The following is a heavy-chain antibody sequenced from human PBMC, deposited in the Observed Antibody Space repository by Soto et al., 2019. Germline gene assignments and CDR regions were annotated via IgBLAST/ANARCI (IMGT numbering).Heavy chain of an antibody. CDR2: IYEGGPT. Sequence: QLQLQESGPGLVKPSETLSLTCAVSGASISRTGFHWGWIRQPPGQGLAWIGSIYEGGPTFYNSSFKRRVTIAADASKNHFSLKLISVTAAYTAVYFCARRGSVHTFDYRRQGTLVNASS. J-gene: IGHJ4*02. CDR3: ARRGSVHTFDY. D-gene: IGHD3-10*01. CDR1: GASISRTGFH. V-gene: IGHV4-39*01.